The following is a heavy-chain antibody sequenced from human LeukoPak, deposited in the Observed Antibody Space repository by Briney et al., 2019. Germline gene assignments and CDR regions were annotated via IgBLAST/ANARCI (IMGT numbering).Heavy chain of an antibody. Sequence: GGSLRLSCAASGFTFSSYSMNWVRQAPGKGLEWVSSISSSSSYIHYADSMKGRFTISRDNAKDSLYLQMNSLRAEDTAVYYCARKGATTSASHLDCWGQGTLVTVSS. D-gene: IGHD5-12*01. J-gene: IGHJ4*02. CDR2: ISSSSSYI. V-gene: IGHV3-21*01. CDR1: GFTFSSYS. CDR3: ARKGATTSASHLDC.